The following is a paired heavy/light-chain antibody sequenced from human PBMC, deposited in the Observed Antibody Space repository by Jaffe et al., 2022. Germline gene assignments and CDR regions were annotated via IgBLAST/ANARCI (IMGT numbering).Light chain of an antibody. V-gene: IGKV1-5*03. CDR1: QSISSW. CDR3: QQYNTYSRT. J-gene: IGKJ1*01. Sequence: DIQMTQSPSTLSASVGDRVTITCRASQSISSWLAWYQQKPGKAPKLLIYKASSLESGVPSRFSGSGSGTEFTLTISSLQPDDFATYYCQQYNTYSRTFGQGTKVEIK. CDR2: KAS.
Heavy chain of an antibody. V-gene: IGHV3-48*03. CDR1: GFTFSSYE. J-gene: IGHJ3*02. D-gene: IGHD3-22*01. CDR3: ASSWATGYYDSSGEGAFDI. Sequence: EVQLVESGGGLVQPGGSLRLSCAASGFTFSSYEMNWVRQAPGKGLEWVSYISSSGSTIYYADSVKGRFTISRDNAKNSLYLQMNSLRAEDTAVYYCASSWATGYYDSSGEGAFDIWGQGTMVTVSS. CDR2: ISSSGSTI.